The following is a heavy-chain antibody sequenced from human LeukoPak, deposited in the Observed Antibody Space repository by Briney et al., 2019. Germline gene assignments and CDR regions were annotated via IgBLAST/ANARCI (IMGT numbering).Heavy chain of an antibody. V-gene: IGHV2-70*04. J-gene: IGHJ4*02. CDR3: ARLRGNSYGFDS. CDR1: GFSLSTCGMR. D-gene: IGHD5-18*01. CDR2: IDWDDER. Sequence: ASGLTLVNPTQTLTLTCTVSGFSLSTCGMRVSWIRQPPGKALEWLARIDWDDERFYNTSLKTRLTISKDTSKNQVVLTLTNMDPVDTANYYCARLRGNSYGFDSWGQGTLVTVSS.